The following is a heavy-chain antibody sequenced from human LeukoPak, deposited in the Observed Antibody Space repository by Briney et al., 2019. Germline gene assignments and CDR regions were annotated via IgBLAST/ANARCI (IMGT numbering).Heavy chain of an antibody. V-gene: IGHV4-59*01. CDR1: GGSISSYY. CDR2: IYHSGST. Sequence: PSETLSLTCTVSGGSISSYYWSWIRQPPGKGLEWIGYIYHSGSTNYNPSLKSRVTISVDTSKNQFSLKLSSVTAADTAVYYCARDQRYYYGMDVWGQGTTVTVSS. CDR3: ARDQRYYYGMDV. J-gene: IGHJ6*02.